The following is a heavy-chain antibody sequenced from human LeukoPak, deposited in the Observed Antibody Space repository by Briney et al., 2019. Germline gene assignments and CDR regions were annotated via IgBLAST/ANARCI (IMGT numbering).Heavy chain of an antibody. Sequence: PGGSLRLSCAASGFTFSSYGMSWVRQAPGKGLEWVSAISGSGGSTYYADSVKGRFTISRDNSRDRIYLQMNSLRTDDTAVYYCARLPPLVIPAAKLGFDYWGQGTLVTVSS. D-gene: IGHD2-2*01. V-gene: IGHV3-23*01. CDR2: ISGSGGST. CDR3: ARLPPLVIPAAKLGFDY. J-gene: IGHJ4*02. CDR1: GFTFSSYG.